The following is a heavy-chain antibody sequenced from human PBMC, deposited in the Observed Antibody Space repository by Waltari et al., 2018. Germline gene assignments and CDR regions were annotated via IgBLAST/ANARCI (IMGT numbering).Heavy chain of an antibody. CDR3: ARAPRPLTTVTTYKDLDYYHYMDV. J-gene: IGHJ6*03. D-gene: IGHD4-17*01. CDR2: IHSDGST. V-gene: IGHV4-4*07. CDR1: GASVTRYY. Sequence: QVQLQESGPGLVRPSETLSLTCTVSGASVTRYYWSWVRQSAGTGPEWIGRIHSDGSTHYSPSLKSRGTISLDTSKNEFSLRLSSVTAADTAVYYCARAPRPLTTVTTYKDLDYYHYMDVWGNGTTVTVSS.